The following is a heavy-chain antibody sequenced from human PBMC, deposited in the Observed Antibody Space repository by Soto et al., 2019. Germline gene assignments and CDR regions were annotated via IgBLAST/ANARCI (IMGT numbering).Heavy chain of an antibody. J-gene: IGHJ5*02. CDR3: SRRAPEGFDP. Sequence: SETLSLTCTVSGGSISSSPYYWGWIRQPPGKGLEWIGSINYSGSNYSNPSLKSRLTLSVDTSKNQFSLRVTSVTAADTALYYCSRRAPEGFDPWGQGTMVTVSS. CDR1: GGSISSSPYY. CDR2: INYSGSN. V-gene: IGHV4-39*01.